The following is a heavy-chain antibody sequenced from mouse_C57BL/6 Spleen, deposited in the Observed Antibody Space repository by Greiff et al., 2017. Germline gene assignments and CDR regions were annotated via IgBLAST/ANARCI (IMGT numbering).Heavy chain of an antibody. CDR3: ARDRPLLLGSSYWYFDV. D-gene: IGHD1-1*01. J-gene: IGHJ1*03. Sequence: EVQRVESGGGLVKPGGSLKLSCAASGFTFSSYAMSWVRQTPEKRLEWVAHISDGGSYTYYPDNVKGRFTISRDNAKNNLYLQMSHLKSEDTAMYYCARDRPLLLGSSYWYFDVWGKGTTVTVSS. CDR1: GFTFSSYA. V-gene: IGHV5-4*01. CDR2: ISDGGSYT.